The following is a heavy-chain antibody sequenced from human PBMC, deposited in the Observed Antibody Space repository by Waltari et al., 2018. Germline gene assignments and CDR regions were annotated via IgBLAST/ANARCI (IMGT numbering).Heavy chain of an antibody. Sequence: QVQLVQSGSELKKPGASVKVSCKASGYTFTTYGINWVRQPPGQGLEWLGWINTDSGNPTYAQCFTGRLVFSLDTSVNTAFLQISSLKAEDSAIYYCARDFESRGYDIWGQGTMVTVSS. J-gene: IGHJ3*02. CDR3: ARDFESRGYDI. CDR2: INTDSGNP. CDR1: GYTFTTYG. V-gene: IGHV7-4-1*02. D-gene: IGHD3-22*01.